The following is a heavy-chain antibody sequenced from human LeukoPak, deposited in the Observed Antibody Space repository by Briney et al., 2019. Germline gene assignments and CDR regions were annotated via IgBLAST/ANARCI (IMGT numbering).Heavy chain of an antibody. J-gene: IGHJ1*01. CDR3: VVLQH. CDR2: INPNGGGT. CDR1: GYTFTGYY. D-gene: IGHD3-10*01. V-gene: IGHV1-2*02. Sequence: GASVKVSCKAPGYTFTGYYMHWVRQAPGQGLEWMGWINPNGGGTNYAQKFQGRVTMTRDTSISTAYMELNRLRSDDTVVFYCVVLQHWGQGTLVTVSS.